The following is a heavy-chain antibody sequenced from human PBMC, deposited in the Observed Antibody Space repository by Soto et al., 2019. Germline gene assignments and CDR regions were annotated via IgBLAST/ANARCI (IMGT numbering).Heavy chain of an antibody. J-gene: IGHJ4*02. CDR2: INSDASTT. V-gene: IGHV3-74*01. CDR1: GLTFSDHW. Sequence: EVQLVESGGGVVQPGGSLRLSCAASGLTFSDHWMHWVRQVPGKGLVWVARINSDASTTTYADSVTGRFTISRANARNTLYLQMDSLRAGYTALYYCARGYSSGPDYLGQGTLVTVSS. CDR3: ARGYSSGPDY. D-gene: IGHD6-19*01.